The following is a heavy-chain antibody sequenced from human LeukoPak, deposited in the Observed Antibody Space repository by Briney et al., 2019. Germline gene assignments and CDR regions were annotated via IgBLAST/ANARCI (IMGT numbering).Heavy chain of an antibody. CDR3: ARENGAFSPFGY. V-gene: IGHV4/OR15-8*02. CDR2: ISLTRLT. CDR1: GGSISNTNW. D-gene: IGHD2-8*01. J-gene: IGHJ4*02. Sequence: SETLSLTCGLSGGSISNTNWWRWVRQPPGQGLEWIGEISLTRLTHYNPSLESRVTVSLDKSKNQLSLNLTSVTAADTAVYYCARENGAFSPFGYWGQGTLVAVLS.